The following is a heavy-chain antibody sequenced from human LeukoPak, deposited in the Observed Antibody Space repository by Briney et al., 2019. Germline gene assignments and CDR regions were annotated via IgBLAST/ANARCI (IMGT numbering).Heavy chain of an antibody. J-gene: IGHJ4*02. CDR2: ISYDGSNK. CDR3: ARDEAILQWLTNY. CDR1: GFTFSSYA. V-gene: IGHV3-30-3*01. D-gene: IGHD6-19*01. Sequence: PGRSLRLSCAASGFTFSSYAMHWVRQAPGKGLEWVAVISYDGSNKYYADSVKGRFTISRDNSKNTLYLQMNSLRAEDTAVYYCARDEAILQWLTNYWGQGTLVTVSS.